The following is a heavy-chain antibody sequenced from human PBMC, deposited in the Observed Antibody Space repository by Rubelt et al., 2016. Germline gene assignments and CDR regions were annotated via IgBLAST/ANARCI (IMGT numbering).Heavy chain of an antibody. CDR2: IYYSGST. J-gene: IGHJ2*01. CDR3: ARANWDYWYFDL. Sequence: QVQLQESGPGLVKPSETLSLTCTVSGGSISTYYWSWIRQPPGKGLEWIGYIYYSGSTNYNPSLKSRVTISVDTSKNQFSLKLSAVTAADTAVYYCARANWDYWYFDLWGRGTLVTVSS. D-gene: IGHD7-27*01. CDR1: GGSISTYY. V-gene: IGHV4-59*01.